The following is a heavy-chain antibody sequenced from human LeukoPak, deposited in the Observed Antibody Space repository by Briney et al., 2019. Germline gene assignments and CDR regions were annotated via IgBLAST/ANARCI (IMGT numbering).Heavy chain of an antibody. J-gene: IGHJ5*01. CDR1: GFAFPNYA. CDR3: VKNGVRSVFTVYNWFDS. Sequence: GGSLRLSCAASGFAFPNYAMNWVRQAPGKGLEWVSGVSGDGAGMYYADSVKGRFTVSRDNSENTLSLQMDILRAEDTAVYYCVKNGVRSVFTVYNWFDSWGQGTLVTVSS. D-gene: IGHD2-8*01. CDR2: VSGDGAGM. V-gene: IGHV3-23*01.